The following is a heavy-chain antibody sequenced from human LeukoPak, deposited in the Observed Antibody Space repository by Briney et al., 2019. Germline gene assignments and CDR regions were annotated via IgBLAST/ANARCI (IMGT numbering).Heavy chain of an antibody. J-gene: IGHJ4*02. V-gene: IGHV1-46*01. CDR3: ARGGIEVATIDYFDY. CDR1: GYTFTSYY. D-gene: IGHD5-24*01. CDR2: INPSGGST. Sequence: ASVKVSCKASGYTFTSYYMHWVRQAPGQGLEWMGIINPSGGSTSYAQKFQGRVTMTRDTSTSTVYMELSSLRSEDTAVYYCARGGIEVATIDYFDYWGQGTLVTVSS.